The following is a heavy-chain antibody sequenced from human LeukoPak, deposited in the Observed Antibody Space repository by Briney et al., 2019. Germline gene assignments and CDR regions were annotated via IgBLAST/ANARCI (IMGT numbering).Heavy chain of an antibody. CDR3: AKAWTYDFWSGYYSDY. Sequence: GGSLRLSCAASGFTFSSYAMSWVRQAPGKGLEWVSAISGSGGSTYYADSAKGRFTISRDNSKNTLYLQMNSLRAEDTAVYYCAKAWTYDFWSGYYSDYWGQGTLVTVSS. J-gene: IGHJ4*02. D-gene: IGHD3-3*01. V-gene: IGHV3-23*01. CDR1: GFTFSSYA. CDR2: ISGSGGST.